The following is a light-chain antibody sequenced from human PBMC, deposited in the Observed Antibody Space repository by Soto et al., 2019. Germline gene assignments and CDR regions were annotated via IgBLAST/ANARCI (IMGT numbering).Light chain of an antibody. CDR3: ASWDDRLGAVI. J-gene: IGLJ2*01. CDR1: SSNIGGTNY. CDR2: SNN. V-gene: IGLV1-47*02. Sequence: ALTQPPSASGTPGQRVFISCSGSSSNIGGTNYAYWYQQPPGAAPKLLMHSNNLRPSGVPERISGSKSGTSASLAISGRRSEDEAVYYCASWDDRLGAVIFGGGTKVTVL.